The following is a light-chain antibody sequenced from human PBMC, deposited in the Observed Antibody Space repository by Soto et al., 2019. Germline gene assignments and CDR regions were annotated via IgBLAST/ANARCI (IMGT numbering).Light chain of an antibody. V-gene: IGLV6-57*04. Sequence: LTQPHSVSESPGKTLSTSCTRSSGSIANNYVQWYQQRPGSAPTTVIYENNQRLSGVPDRFSGSTDGSSNSASLTISGLQTEDEADYYCQSYDSDFVVFGGGTKVTVL. J-gene: IGLJ2*01. CDR1: SGSIANNY. CDR2: ENN. CDR3: QSYDSDFVV.